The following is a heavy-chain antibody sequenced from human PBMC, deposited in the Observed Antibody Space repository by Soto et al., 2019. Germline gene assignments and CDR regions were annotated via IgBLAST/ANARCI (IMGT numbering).Heavy chain of an antibody. J-gene: IGHJ5*02. Sequence: AAVNVSCKASGYTFTNNDINWVRQAPGQGLEWMGLINTNTSTTHSAEDFEGRVSLTWDTSISTAYMQLNSLKIDDTAVYYCAREVVETYSLWLDPWGQGTMVTVSS. CDR2: INTNTSTT. CDR1: GYTFTNND. V-gene: IGHV1-8*01. D-gene: IGHD2-21*01. CDR3: AREVVETYSLWLDP.